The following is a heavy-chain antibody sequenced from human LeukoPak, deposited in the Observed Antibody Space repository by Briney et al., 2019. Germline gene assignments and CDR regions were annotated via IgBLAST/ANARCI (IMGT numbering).Heavy chain of an antibody. CDR2: INPNSGGT. D-gene: IGHD3-10*01. Sequence: ASVTVSCKASGYTFTGYYVHWVRQAPGQGLEWMGWINPNSGGTNYAQKFQGRVTMTRDTSISTAYMELSRLRSDDTAVYYCANGSGSRTYYYYGMDVWGQGTTVTVSS. CDR1: GYTFTGYY. J-gene: IGHJ6*02. CDR3: ANGSGSRTYYYYGMDV. V-gene: IGHV1-2*02.